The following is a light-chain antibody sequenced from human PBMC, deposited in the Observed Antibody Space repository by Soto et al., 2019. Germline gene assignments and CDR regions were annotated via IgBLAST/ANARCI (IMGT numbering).Light chain of an antibody. CDR2: DAS. Sequence: AIQLTQSPSSLSASVGDRVTITCRASQGISSALAWYQQKPGKAPKLLIYDASSLENGVPSRFSGSGSGTDFTLTISSLQPEDFATYYCQQFNSYPLFTFGPGTKVDIK. J-gene: IGKJ3*01. CDR3: QQFNSYPLFT. V-gene: IGKV1-13*02. CDR1: QGISSA.